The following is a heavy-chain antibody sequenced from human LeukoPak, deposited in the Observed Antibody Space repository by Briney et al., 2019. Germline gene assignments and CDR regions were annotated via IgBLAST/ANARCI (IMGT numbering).Heavy chain of an antibody. Sequence: PSETLSLTCTVSGGSISSYYWSWIRQPAGKGLEWVGRIYTSGSTNYNPSLKSRVTISVDTSKNQFSLKLSSVTAADTAVYYCARLTYYYGSGSYLKYYMDVWGKGTTVTISS. V-gene: IGHV4-4*07. CDR2: IYTSGST. CDR3: ARLTYYYGSGSYLKYYMDV. CDR1: GGSISSYY. J-gene: IGHJ6*03. D-gene: IGHD3-10*01.